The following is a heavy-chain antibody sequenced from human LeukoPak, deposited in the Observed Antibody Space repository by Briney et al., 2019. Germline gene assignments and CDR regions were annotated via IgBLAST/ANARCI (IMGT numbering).Heavy chain of an antibody. Sequence: SETLSLTCTVSGGSINNYYWTWIRQPPGTGLEWIGYVYNSGNTNYNPSLRSRVTISMDASKNQFSLKLNSMTAADTAVYFCARRNVLTEGEAFDFWGQGTLVTVSS. D-gene: IGHD3-16*01. CDR3: ARRNVLTEGEAFDF. J-gene: IGHJ3*01. V-gene: IGHV4-59*08. CDR2: VYNSGNT. CDR1: GGSINNYY.